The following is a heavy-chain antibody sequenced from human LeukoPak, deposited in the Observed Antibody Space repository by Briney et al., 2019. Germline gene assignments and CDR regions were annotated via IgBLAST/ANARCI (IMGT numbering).Heavy chain of an antibody. CDR2: ISGFNGNT. Sequence: GASVKVSCKASGYTFTTYGIAWVRQAPGQGLEWMGWISGFNGNTNYAQKVQDRLTMTTDTHTSTAYMELRSLASDDTAVYYCARGTRYCSSSMCFAGIYHFDYWGQGTLVTVSS. V-gene: IGHV1-18*01. CDR1: GYTFTTYG. CDR3: ARGTRYCSSSMCFAGIYHFDY. J-gene: IGHJ4*02. D-gene: IGHD2-2*01.